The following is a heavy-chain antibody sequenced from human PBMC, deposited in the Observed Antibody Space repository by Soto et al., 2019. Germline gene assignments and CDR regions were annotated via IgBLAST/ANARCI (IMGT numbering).Heavy chain of an antibody. CDR1: GFTFSSYW. V-gene: IGHV3-7*05. CDR2: IKQDGSEK. J-gene: IGHJ3*02. CDR3: ARTANVDAFDI. Sequence: GGSLRLSCPASGFTFSSYWMSWVRQAPGKGLEWVANIKQDGSEKYYVDSVKGRFTISRDNAKNSLYLQMNSLRAEDTAVYYCARTANVDAFDIWGQGTMVTVSS.